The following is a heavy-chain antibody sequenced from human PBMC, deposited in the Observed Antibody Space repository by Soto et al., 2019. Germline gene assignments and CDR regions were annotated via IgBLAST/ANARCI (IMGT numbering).Heavy chain of an antibody. CDR2: IIPILGIA. Sequence: ASVKVSCKASGGTFSSYTISWVRQAPGQGLEWMGRIIPILGIANYAQKFQGRVTITADKSTSTAYMELSSLRSEDTAVYYCARERADYGGNSGWFDPWGQGTLVTVSS. CDR3: ARERADYGGNSGWFDP. J-gene: IGHJ5*02. CDR1: GGTFSSYT. D-gene: IGHD4-17*01. V-gene: IGHV1-69*04.